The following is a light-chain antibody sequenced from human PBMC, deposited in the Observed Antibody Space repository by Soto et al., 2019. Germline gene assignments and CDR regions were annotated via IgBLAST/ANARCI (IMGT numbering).Light chain of an antibody. CDR1: QSGTNNY. J-gene: IGKJ1*01. CDR3: QQYGSSPRT. V-gene: IGKV3-20*01. CDR2: GAS. Sequence: EIVLTQSPGTLSLSQGERATLSCRASQSGTNNYLAWYQQRPGQAPRLLIYGASSRATGIPDRFSGSGSGTDFTLSIDTLEPEDFAVYYCQQYGSSPRTFGQGTKVDIK.